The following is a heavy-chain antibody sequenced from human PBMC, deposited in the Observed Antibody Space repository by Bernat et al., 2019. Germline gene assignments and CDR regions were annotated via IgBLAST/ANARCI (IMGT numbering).Heavy chain of an antibody. V-gene: IGHV3-48*02. J-gene: IGHJ4*02. CDR3: ARDAAGNFDY. D-gene: IGHD6-25*01. CDR2: ISNSGSTV. Sequence: VQLVVSGGGLVQPGGSLRLSCEASGFTFSPYSMNWVRQAPGKGLEWISYISNSGSTVYYEDSVRGRFTISRDNAKNALYRHMNSLRDEDTAVYYWARDAAGNFDYWGQGTLVTVSS. CDR1: GFTFSPYS.